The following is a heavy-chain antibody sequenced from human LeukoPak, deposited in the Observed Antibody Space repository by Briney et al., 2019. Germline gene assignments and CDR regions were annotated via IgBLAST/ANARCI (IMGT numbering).Heavy chain of an antibody. CDR1: GGTFSSYA. D-gene: IGHD3-22*01. Sequence: ASVKVSCKAPGGTFSSYAISWVRQAPGQGLEWMGGIIPIFGTANYAQKFQGRVTITTDESTSTAYMELSSLRSEDTAVYYCARGPTYYYDSDFDYWGQGTLVTVSS. J-gene: IGHJ4*02. V-gene: IGHV1-69*05. CDR2: IIPIFGTA. CDR3: ARGPTYYYDSDFDY.